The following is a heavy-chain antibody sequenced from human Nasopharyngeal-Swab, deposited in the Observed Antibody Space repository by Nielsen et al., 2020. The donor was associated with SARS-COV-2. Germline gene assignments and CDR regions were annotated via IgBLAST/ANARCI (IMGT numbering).Heavy chain of an antibody. CDR1: GYTFTSYY. V-gene: IGHV1-46*01. D-gene: IGHD3-3*01. J-gene: IGHJ4*02. CDR2: INPSGGST. CDR3: ARVGERGRLRFLDAFDY. Sequence: ASVTVSCKASGYTFTSYYMHWVRQAPGQGLEWMGIINPSGGSTSYAQKFQGRVTMTRDTSTSTVYMELSSLRSEDTAVYYCARVGERGRLRFLDAFDYWGQGTLVTVSS.